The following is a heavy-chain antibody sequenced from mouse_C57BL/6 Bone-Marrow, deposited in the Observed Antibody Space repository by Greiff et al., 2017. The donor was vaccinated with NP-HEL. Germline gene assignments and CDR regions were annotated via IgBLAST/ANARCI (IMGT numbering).Heavy chain of an antibody. D-gene: IGHD1-1*01. V-gene: IGHV5-9*01. Sequence: EVKLMESGGGLVKPRGSLKLSCAASGFTFSSYTMSWVRQTPEKRLEWVATISGGGGNTYYPDSVKGRFTIARDNAKNTLYLQMSSLRSEDTALYYCARHPDYYGPYYFDYWGQGTTLTVSS. CDR1: GFTFSSYT. J-gene: IGHJ2*01. CDR2: ISGGGGNT. CDR3: ARHPDYYGPYYFDY.